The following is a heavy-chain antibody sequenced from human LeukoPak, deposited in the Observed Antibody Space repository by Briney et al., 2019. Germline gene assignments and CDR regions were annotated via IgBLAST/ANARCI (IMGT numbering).Heavy chain of an antibody. J-gene: IGHJ5*02. CDR1: GGSISSYY. Sequence: PSETLSLTCTVSGGSISSYYWSWIRQPPGKGLEWIGYIYYSGSTNYNPSLKSRVTISVDTSKNQFSLKLSSVTAADTAVYYCARCAVAGRVGGDWFDPWGQGTLVTVSS. V-gene: IGHV4-59*01. CDR3: ARCAVAGRVGGDWFDP. D-gene: IGHD6-19*01. CDR2: IYYSGST.